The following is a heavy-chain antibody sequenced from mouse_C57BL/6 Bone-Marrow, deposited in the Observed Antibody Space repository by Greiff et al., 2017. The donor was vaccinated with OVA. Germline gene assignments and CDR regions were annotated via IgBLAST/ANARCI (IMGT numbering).Heavy chain of an antibody. CDR3: ARHGITTVVAPRGCHYFDY. Sequence: QVQLQQSGAELVKPGASVKLSCKASGYTFTEYTIHWVKQRSGQGLEWIGWFYPGSGSIKYNEKFKDKATLTADKSSSTVYMELSRLTSEDSAVYVCARHGITTVVAPRGCHYFDYWGQGTTLTVSS. CDR1: GYTFTEYT. V-gene: IGHV1-62-2*01. CDR2: FYPGSGSI. J-gene: IGHJ2*01. D-gene: IGHD1-1*01.